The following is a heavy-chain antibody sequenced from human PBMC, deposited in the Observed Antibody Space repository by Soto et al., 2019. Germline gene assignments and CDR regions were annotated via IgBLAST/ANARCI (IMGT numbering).Heavy chain of an antibody. V-gene: IGHV4-34*01. CDR2: INNRGST. CDR1: GGPFSGYY. CDR3: GRAGGYAYFAS. J-gene: IGHJ4*01. D-gene: IGHD5-12*01. Sequence: SETLSLTCAVYGGPFSGYYWNWIRQPPGKGLEWIGEINNRGSTKYNPSLKSQVTISVDTSKNQFSLRLSSVTAADTAVYYCGRAGGYAYFASWGHGILVTV.